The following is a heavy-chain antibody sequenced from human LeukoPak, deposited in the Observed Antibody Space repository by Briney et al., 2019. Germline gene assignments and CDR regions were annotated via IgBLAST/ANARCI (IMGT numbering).Heavy chain of an antibody. D-gene: IGHD1-26*01. Sequence: SETLSLTCAVSGGSISSSNYYWGWIRQPPGKGLEWIGSMYYSGSTYYNPSLKSRVTMSVDTSKNQFSLKLSSVTAADTAVYYCARVGATNYYHYYYMDAWGKGTTVTVPS. CDR1: GGSISSSNYY. CDR2: MYYSGST. CDR3: ARVGATNYYHYYYMDA. J-gene: IGHJ6*03. V-gene: IGHV4-39*01.